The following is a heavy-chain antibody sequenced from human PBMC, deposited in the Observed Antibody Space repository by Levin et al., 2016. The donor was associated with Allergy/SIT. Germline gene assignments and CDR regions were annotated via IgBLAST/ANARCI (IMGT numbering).Heavy chain of an antibody. V-gene: IGHV5-51*01. J-gene: IGHJ5*02. CDR3: ARLSAEYNWFDP. Sequence: GGSLRLSCKGSGYSFTSYWIGWVRQMPGKGLEWMGIIYPGDSDTRYSPSFQGQVTISADKSISTAYLQWSSLKASDTAMYYCARLSAEYNWFDPWGQGTLVTVSS. CDR2: IYPGDSDT. CDR1: GYSFTSYW.